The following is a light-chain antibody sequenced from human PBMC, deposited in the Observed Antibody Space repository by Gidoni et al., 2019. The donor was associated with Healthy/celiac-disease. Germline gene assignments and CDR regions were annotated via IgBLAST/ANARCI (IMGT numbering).Light chain of an antibody. CDR3: QAWDSSTGV. V-gene: IGLV3-1*01. CDR2: QDS. Sequence: SYELTTPPSTSVSPGQTASITCSGDKLGDTYACWYQQKPGQSPVLVIYQDSKRPSGIPERFSGSNSGNTATLTISGTQAMDEADYYCQAWDSSTGVFGTGTKVTVL. J-gene: IGLJ1*01. CDR1: KLGDTY.